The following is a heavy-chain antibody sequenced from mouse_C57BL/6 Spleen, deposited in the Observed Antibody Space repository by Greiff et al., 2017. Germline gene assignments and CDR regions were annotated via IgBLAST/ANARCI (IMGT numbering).Heavy chain of an antibody. CDR2: IYPGDGDT. Sequence: QVQLQQSGPELVKPGASVKISCKASGYAFSSSWMNWVKQRPGKGLEWIGRIYPGDGDTNYNGKFKGKATLTAYKSSSTAYMQLSSLTSEDSAVYFCAYYSNYYAMDYWGQGTSVTVSS. CDR1: GYAFSSSW. CDR3: AYYSNYYAMDY. J-gene: IGHJ4*01. V-gene: IGHV1-82*01. D-gene: IGHD2-5*01.